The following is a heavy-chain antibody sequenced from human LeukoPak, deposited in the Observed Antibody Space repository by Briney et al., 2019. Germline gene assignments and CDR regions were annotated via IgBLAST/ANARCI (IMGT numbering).Heavy chain of an antibody. CDR3: ARDLRITIFGVPGIGYMDV. V-gene: IGHV4-4*07. Sequence: SETLSLTCTVSGGTISSYYWRWIRQPAGKGLEWIGRIYTSGSTNYNPSLKSRVTMSVDTSKNQFSLKLSSVTAADTAVYYCARDLRITIFGVPGIGYMDVWGKGTTVTVSS. CDR1: GGTISSYY. D-gene: IGHD3-3*01. CDR2: IYTSGST. J-gene: IGHJ6*03.